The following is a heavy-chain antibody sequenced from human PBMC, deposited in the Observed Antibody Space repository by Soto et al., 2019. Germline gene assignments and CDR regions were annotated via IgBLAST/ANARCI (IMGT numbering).Heavy chain of an antibody. J-gene: IGHJ4*02. CDR1: GFTFSTYA. CDR3: ARDGAAAGTFDY. CDR2: ISYSGGNK. V-gene: IGHV3-30-3*01. D-gene: IGHD6-13*01. Sequence: PGGSLRLSCAASGFTFSTYAMQWVRQAPGKGLEWLAVISYSGGNKFYADSVKGRFTISRDNSKNTLNLQMNSLRPEDTAVYYCARDGAAAGTFDYWGQGTLVTVSS.